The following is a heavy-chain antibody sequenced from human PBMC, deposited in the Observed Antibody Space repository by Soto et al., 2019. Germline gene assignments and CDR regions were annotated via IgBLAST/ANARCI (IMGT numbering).Heavy chain of an antibody. CDR1: GFTFSSYW. Sequence: PGGSLRLSCAASGFTFSSYWMSWVRQAPGKGLEWVANIKQDGSEKYYVDSVKGRFTISRDNAKNSLYLQMNSLGAEDTAVYYCARDRPTHYDYVWGSPYYFDYWGQGTLVTV. D-gene: IGHD3-16*01. CDR3: ARDRPTHYDYVWGSPYYFDY. J-gene: IGHJ4*02. CDR2: IKQDGSEK. V-gene: IGHV3-7*05.